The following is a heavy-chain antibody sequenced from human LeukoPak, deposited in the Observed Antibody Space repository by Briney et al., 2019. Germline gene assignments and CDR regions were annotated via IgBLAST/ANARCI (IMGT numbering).Heavy chain of an antibody. Sequence: GAPVKLSCKASGGTFSSYAISWVRQAPGQGLEWMGGIIPIFGTANYAQKFQGRVTITADESTSTAYMELSSLRSEDTAVYYCARGRRLGELSSLGYWGQVTRVTVSS. CDR3: ARGRRLGELSSLGY. J-gene: IGHJ4*02. D-gene: IGHD3-16*02. CDR1: GGTFSSYA. CDR2: IIPIFGTA. V-gene: IGHV1-69*13.